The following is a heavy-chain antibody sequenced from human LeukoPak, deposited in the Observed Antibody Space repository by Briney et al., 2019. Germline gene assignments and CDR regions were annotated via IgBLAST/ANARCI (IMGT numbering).Heavy chain of an antibody. CDR1: GFTFDDYA. J-gene: IGHJ4*02. Sequence: PGRSLRLSCAASGFTFDDYAMHWVRQAPGKGLEWVSTIGWNSGSIGYADSVKGRFTISRDNAKNSLYLQMNSLRAEDTAFYYWAKDGRWLQLEYYFDYWGQGTLVTVSS. CDR2: IGWNSGSI. D-gene: IGHD5-24*01. V-gene: IGHV3-9*01. CDR3: AKDGRWLQLEYYFDY.